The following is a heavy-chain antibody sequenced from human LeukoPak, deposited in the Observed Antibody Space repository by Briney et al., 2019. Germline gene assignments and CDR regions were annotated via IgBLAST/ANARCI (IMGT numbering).Heavy chain of an antibody. CDR2: ISGSGGST. D-gene: IGHD3-22*01. V-gene: IGHV3-23*01. Sequence: PGGSLRLSCAASGFTFSSYAMSWVRQAPGKGLEWVSAISGSGGSTYYADSVKGRFTISRDNSKNTLYLQMNSLRAEDTAVYYCARDLARAVIVVVIGYYFDYWGQGTLVTVPS. CDR1: GFTFSSYA. CDR3: ARDLARAVIVVVIGYYFDY. J-gene: IGHJ4*02.